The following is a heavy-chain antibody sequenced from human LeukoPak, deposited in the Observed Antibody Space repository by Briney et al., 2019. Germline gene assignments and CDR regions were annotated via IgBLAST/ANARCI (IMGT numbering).Heavy chain of an antibody. Sequence: PGGSLRLSCAVSGFRFDDYAMHWVRQAPGKGLEWVSGINSDGSSTSYADSVKGRFTISRDNAKNTLYLQMNSLRAEDTAVYYCARSTGYYPMDVWGQGTTVTVSS. CDR1: GFRFDDYA. J-gene: IGHJ6*02. CDR3: ARSTGYYPMDV. CDR2: INSDGSST. V-gene: IGHV3-74*01. D-gene: IGHD3-10*01.